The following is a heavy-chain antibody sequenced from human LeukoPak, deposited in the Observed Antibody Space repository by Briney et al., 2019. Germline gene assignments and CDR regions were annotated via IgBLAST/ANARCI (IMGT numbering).Heavy chain of an antibody. J-gene: IGHJ6*02. CDR1: GYTFTGYY. D-gene: IGHD1-1*01. V-gene: IGHV1-2*02. CDR3: ARPMTGTGLPYYYYGMYI. Sequence: ASVKVSCKASGYTFTGYYLHWVRQAPGQGLEWLGWINPNSGGTHYAQKFQGRVTVTRDTSISTAYMELNSLRSEDTALYYCARPMTGTGLPYYYYGMYIWGQGTTVTVAS. CDR2: INPNSGGT.